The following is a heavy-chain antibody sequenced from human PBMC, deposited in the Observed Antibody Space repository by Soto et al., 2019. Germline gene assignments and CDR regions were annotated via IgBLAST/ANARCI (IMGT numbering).Heavy chain of an antibody. CDR3: ARSVAVPGAHIDY. Sequence: SETLFLTCSVSGGSISGSYWSWIRQSPGKGLEWLGYVYYTGSTNYSPSLRSRVSISVDTSKNEFSLRLSSVTAADTAVYFCARSVAVPGAHIDYWGQGTQVTVSS. J-gene: IGHJ4*02. D-gene: IGHD6-19*01. V-gene: IGHV4-59*01. CDR2: VYYTGST. CDR1: GGSISGSY.